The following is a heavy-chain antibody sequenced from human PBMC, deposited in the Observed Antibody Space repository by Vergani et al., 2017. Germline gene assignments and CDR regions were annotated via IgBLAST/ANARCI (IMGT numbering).Heavy chain of an antibody. CDR1: GFTFSSYG. V-gene: IGHV3-30*18. CDR2: ISYDGSNK. CDR3: AKDIVTTGSYFDY. D-gene: IGHD2/OR15-2a*01. J-gene: IGHJ4*02. Sequence: VQLVESGGGVVQPGRSLRLSCAASGFTFSSYGMHWVRQAPGKGLEWVAVISYDGSNKYYADSVKGRFTISRDNSKNTLYLQMNSLRAEDTAVYYCAKDIVTTGSYFDYWGQGTLVTVSS.